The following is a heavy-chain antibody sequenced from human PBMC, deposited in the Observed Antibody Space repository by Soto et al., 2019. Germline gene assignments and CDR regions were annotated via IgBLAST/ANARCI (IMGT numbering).Heavy chain of an antibody. Sequence: QVQLVQSGAEVKKHGSSVKVSCKASGGTFSTYAVSWVRQAPGQGLEWMGGIIPFFDLANYAQNFQGRVTITADEPTGTAYMELSSLRSEDTAVYYCAREARNYDFWGGYYSPDLFDYWGQGTLVTVSS. D-gene: IGHD3-3*01. CDR2: IIPFFDLA. CDR3: AREARNYDFWGGYYSPDLFDY. CDR1: GGTFSTYA. V-gene: IGHV1-69*01. J-gene: IGHJ4*02.